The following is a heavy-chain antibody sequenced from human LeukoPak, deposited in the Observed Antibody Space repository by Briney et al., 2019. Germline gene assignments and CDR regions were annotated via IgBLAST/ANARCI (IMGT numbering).Heavy chain of an antibody. CDR3: AKDKSMVRELDY. CDR2: ISWNSGSI. D-gene: IGHD3-10*01. V-gene: IGHV3-9*01. J-gene: IGHJ4*02. CDR1: GFTFDDYA. Sequence: GRSLRLSCAASGFTFDDYAMHWVRQAPGKGLEWVSGISWNSGSIGYADSVKGRFTISRDNAKNSLYLQMNSLRAEDTAVYYCAKDKSMVRELDYWGQGNLVTVSS.